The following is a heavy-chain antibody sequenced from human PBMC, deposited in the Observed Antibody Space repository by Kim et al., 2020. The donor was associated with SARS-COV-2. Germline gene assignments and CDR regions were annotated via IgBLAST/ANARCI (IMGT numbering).Heavy chain of an antibody. Sequence: GGSLRLSCAVSGFTFDDYAMHWVRQAPGKGLEWVSGISWNSDNVGHADPVKGRFTISRDNAKNSLYLQMNSLRVEDTALYYCAKDKTRGEWEVFGGQDNWGQGTQVIVSS. CDR2: ISWNSDNV. J-gene: IGHJ4*02. CDR1: GFTFDDYA. CDR3: AKDKTRGEWEVFGGQDN. V-gene: IGHV3-9*01. D-gene: IGHD1-26*01.